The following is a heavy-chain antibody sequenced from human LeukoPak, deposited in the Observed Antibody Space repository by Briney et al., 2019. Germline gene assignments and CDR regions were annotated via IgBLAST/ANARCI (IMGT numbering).Heavy chain of an antibody. V-gene: IGHV3-33*01. CDR2: LWYDGVNT. D-gene: IGHD6-13*01. J-gene: IGHJ4*02. CDR1: GFSISTYG. CDR3: ARAQDSSSWYLDS. Sequence: GGSLRLSCAASGFSISTYGMHWVRQAPGKALEWVAVLWYDGVNTYYADSVKGRFTISRDNSKSTLYLQMDSLRAEDAAVYYCARAQDSSSWYLDSWGQGTLVTVSS.